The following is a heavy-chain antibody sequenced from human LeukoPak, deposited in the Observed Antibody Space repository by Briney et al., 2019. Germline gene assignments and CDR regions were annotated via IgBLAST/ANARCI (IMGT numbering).Heavy chain of an antibody. Sequence: SETLSLTCTVSGGSLSSYYWTWIRQPPGQGLEWIGYIYYTGSTSYNPSLKSRVTISVQTSKNQFSLKLSSVTAADTAVYYCARGLNRNDYGDYGYWGHGTLVTVSS. CDR3: ARGLNRNDYGDYGY. CDR1: GGSLSSYY. V-gene: IGHV4-59*01. CDR2: IYYTGST. J-gene: IGHJ4*01. D-gene: IGHD4-17*01.